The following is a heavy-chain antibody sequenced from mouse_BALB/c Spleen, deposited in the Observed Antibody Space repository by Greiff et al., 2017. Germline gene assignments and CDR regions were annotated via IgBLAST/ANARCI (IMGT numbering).Heavy chain of an antibody. CDR2: IYPGSGST. CDR3: TGGNSYVSYY. CDR1: GYTFTSYW. D-gene: IGHD2-1*01. Sequence: LQQPGSELVRPGASVKLSCKASGYTFTSYWMHWVKQRPGQGLEWIGNIYPGSGSTNYDEKFKSKATLTVDTSSSTAYMQLSSLTSEDSAVYYCTGGNSYVSYYWGQGTTLTVSS. V-gene: IGHV1S22*01. J-gene: IGHJ2*01.